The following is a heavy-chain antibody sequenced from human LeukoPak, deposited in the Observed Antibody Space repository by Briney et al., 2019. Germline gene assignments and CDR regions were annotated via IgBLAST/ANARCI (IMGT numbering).Heavy chain of an antibody. CDR3: ARADLRLGELSLAY. CDR1: GFTVRSNY. J-gene: IGHJ4*02. D-gene: IGHD3-16*02. V-gene: IGHV3-53*01. Sequence: GGSLRLSCAASGFTVRSNYMSWVRQAPGEGLEWVSVIYSGGSTYYADSVKGRFTISRDNSKNTLYLQMNSLRAEDTAVYYCARADLRLGELSLAYWGQGTLVTVSS. CDR2: IYSGGST.